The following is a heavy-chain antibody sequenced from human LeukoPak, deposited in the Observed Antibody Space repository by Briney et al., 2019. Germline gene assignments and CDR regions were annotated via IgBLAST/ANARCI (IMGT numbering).Heavy chain of an antibody. D-gene: IGHD4-17*01. CDR1: GYTFTGYY. V-gene: IGHV1-2*02. CDR2: INPNSGGT. Sequence: VASVTVSCKASGYTFTGYYIHWVRQAPGQGLEGMGWINPNSGGTNYAQNFQGRVTMTRDTSISTAYMELSRLKSDDTAVYYCARGVNGHYADWFDPWGQGTLVTVSS. CDR3: ARGVNGHYADWFDP. J-gene: IGHJ5*02.